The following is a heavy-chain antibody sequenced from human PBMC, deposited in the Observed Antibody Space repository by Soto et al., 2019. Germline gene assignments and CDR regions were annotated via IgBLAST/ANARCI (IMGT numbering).Heavy chain of an antibody. CDR2: ISGSGGTT. J-gene: IGHJ6*02. D-gene: IGHD7-27*01. Sequence: EVQLLESGGALLQPGGSLRLSCAASGFTFSNYVISWVRQAPVKGLEWVSGISGSGGTTYYADSVKGRFTISRDNSKNMVYLQMNSLRAEDTAVYYCVQNAGDWIRYGMDVWGQGTTVTVSS. CDR1: GFTFSNYV. CDR3: VQNAGDWIRYGMDV. V-gene: IGHV3-23*01.